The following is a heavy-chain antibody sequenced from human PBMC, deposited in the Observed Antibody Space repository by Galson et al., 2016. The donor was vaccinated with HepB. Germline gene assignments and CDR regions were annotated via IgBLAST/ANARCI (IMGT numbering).Heavy chain of an antibody. CDR1: GFTISSFG. Sequence: SLRLSCAASGFTISSFGMHWVRQAPGRGLEWVAVKSYDERKEYYADSVKGRFTVSRDSSKNAVYLQMNSLTTEDTAVYYCVKDLYGSETYYFDSWGQGILVTVSS. CDR2: KSYDERKE. J-gene: IGHJ4*02. V-gene: IGHV3-30*18. D-gene: IGHD2/OR15-2a*01. CDR3: VKDLYGSETYYFDS.